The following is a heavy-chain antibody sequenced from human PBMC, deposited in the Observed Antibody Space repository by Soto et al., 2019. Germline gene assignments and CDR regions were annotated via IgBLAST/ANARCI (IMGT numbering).Heavy chain of an antibody. V-gene: IGHV3-21*01. Sequence: GGSLRLSCAASGFTFSSYSMNWVRQAPGKGLEWVSSISSSSSYIYYADSVKGRFTISRDNAKNSLYLQMNSLRAEDTAVYYCARDLTGTFINWFDPWGQGTLVTVSS. J-gene: IGHJ5*02. CDR2: ISSSSSYI. D-gene: IGHD1-7*01. CDR1: GFTFSSYS. CDR3: ARDLTGTFINWFDP.